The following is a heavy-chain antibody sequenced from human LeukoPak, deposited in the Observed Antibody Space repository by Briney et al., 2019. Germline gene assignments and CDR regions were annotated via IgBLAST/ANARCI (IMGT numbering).Heavy chain of an antibody. D-gene: IGHD3-10*01. CDR2: ISGSDRTT. J-gene: IGHJ3*02. V-gene: IGHV3-23*01. CDR1: GFTFSSYA. Sequence: GGSLRLSCAASGFTFSSYAMRWVRQAPGKGLEWVSAISGSDRTTYYADSVKGRFTISRDNSKNTVYLQMNSLRAEDTAVYYCAKGNYYGSGSYPDAFDIWGQGTMVTVSS. CDR3: AKGNYYGSGSYPDAFDI.